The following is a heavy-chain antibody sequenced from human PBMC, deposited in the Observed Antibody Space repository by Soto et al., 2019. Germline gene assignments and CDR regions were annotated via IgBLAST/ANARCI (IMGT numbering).Heavy chain of an antibody. D-gene: IGHD2-15*01. J-gene: IGHJ5*02. CDR3: ARRYCSGGSCYSTNWFDP. CDR2: IYPGDSDT. V-gene: IGHV5-51*01. CDR1: GYSFTSYW. Sequence: GESLKISCKGSGYSFTSYWIGWVRQMPGKGLEWMGIIYPGDSDTRYSPSFQGQVTISADKSISTAYLQWSSLKASDTAMYYCARRYCSGGSCYSTNWFDPWAQGTLVTVSS.